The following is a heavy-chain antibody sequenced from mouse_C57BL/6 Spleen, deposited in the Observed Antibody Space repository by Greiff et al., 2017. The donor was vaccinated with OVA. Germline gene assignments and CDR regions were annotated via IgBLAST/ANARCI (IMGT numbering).Heavy chain of an antibody. CDR1: GFTFSSYA. J-gene: IGHJ1*03. Sequence: EVKLVESGGGLVKPGGSLKLSCAASGFTFSSYAMSWVRQTPEKRLEWVATISDGGSYTYYPDNVKGRFTISRDNAKNNLYLQMSHLKSEDTAMYYCAREGLYSNYWYFDVWGTGTTVTVSS. D-gene: IGHD2-5*01. V-gene: IGHV5-4*01. CDR3: AREGLYSNYWYFDV. CDR2: ISDGGSYT.